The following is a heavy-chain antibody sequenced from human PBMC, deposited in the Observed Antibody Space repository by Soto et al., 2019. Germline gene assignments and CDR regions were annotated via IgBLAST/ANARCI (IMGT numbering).Heavy chain of an antibody. CDR3: ARGAINYYYDDV. Sequence: EVQLVESGGGLVQPGGSLRLSCAASGFTFSDYWLHWVRQAPGKGLEWVSRINRDESTTNYADSVKSRYTISRDNAKNTLYLEINSVRVDDTADYYCARGAINYYYDDVWAKRTTVTVSS. V-gene: IGHV3-74*01. CDR1: GFTFSDYW. J-gene: IGHJ6*03. CDR2: INRDESTT.